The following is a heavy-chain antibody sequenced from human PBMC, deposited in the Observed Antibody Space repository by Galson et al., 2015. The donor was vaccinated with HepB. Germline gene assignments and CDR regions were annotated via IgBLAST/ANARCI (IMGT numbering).Heavy chain of an antibody. CDR1: SGSISGSTYY. Sequence: SETLSLTCTVSSGSISGSTYYWGWIRQPPGTGLEWIGTISYSGSTNYNPSLKSRVTISVDTSRKQFSLKLSSVTAADTAVYYCARRGCTTTTCYDDYYYYYGMDVWGQGTTVTVSS. CDR3: ARRGCTTTTCYDDYYYYYGMDV. J-gene: IGHJ6*02. V-gene: IGHV4-39*01. D-gene: IGHD2-2*01. CDR2: ISYSGST.